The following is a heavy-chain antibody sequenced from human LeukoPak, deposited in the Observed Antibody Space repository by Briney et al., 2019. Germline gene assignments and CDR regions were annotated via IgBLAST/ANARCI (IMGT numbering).Heavy chain of an antibody. CDR1: GYTFTGYY. CDR2: INPNSGGT. Sequence: ASVKVSCKASGYTFTGYYMHWVRQAPGQGLEWMGRINPNSGGTNYAQKFQGRVTMTRDTSIGTAYMELSRLRSDDTAVYYCARERNYDFWSGYPRASHYYGMDVWGQGTTVTVSS. J-gene: IGHJ6*02. V-gene: IGHV1-2*06. D-gene: IGHD3-3*01. CDR3: ARERNYDFWSGYPRASHYYGMDV.